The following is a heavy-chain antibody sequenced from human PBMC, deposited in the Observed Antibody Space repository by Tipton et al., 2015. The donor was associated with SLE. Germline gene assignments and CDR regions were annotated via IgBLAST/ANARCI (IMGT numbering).Heavy chain of an antibody. Sequence: SLRLSCAASGFTFSGYAMHWVRQAPGKGLEWVGRIKRNSDGGTTDYAAPVKGRFTISRDDSKNTLYLQMNSLKTEDTAVYYCAADTPRSSAQSFDYWGQGTLVTVSS. V-gene: IGHV3-15*01. J-gene: IGHJ4*02. CDR2: IKRNSDGGTT. CDR3: AADTPRSSAQSFDY. D-gene: IGHD6-25*01. CDR1: GFTFSGYA.